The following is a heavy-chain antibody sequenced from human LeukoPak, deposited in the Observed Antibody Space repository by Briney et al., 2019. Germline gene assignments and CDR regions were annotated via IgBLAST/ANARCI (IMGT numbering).Heavy chain of an antibody. CDR3: ATAYYYDSSGYSDEFDY. D-gene: IGHD3-22*01. CDR1: GYSFTGYY. V-gene: IGHV1-2*02. J-gene: IGHJ4*02. Sequence: ASVKVSCKASGYSFTGYYIHWVRQAPGQGLEWMGWINPNRGGTNYAQKFQGRVTMTRDTSISTAYMELSRLRSEDTAVYYCATAYYYDSSGYSDEFDYWGQGTLVTVSS. CDR2: INPNRGGT.